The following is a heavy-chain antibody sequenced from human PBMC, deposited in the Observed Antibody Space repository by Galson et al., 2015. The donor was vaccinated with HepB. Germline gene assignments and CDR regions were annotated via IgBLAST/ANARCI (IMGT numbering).Heavy chain of an antibody. V-gene: IGHV3-23*01. Sequence: SLRLSCAASGFTFSSYAMSWVRQAPGKGLEWVSAISGSGGSTYYADSVKGRFTISRDNSKNTLYLQMNSLRAEDTAVYYCAKDLDYVWGSYRYTGPNWFDPWGQGTLVTVSS. D-gene: IGHD3-16*02. J-gene: IGHJ5*02. CDR1: GFTFSSYA. CDR2: ISGSGGST. CDR3: AKDLDYVWGSYRYTGPNWFDP.